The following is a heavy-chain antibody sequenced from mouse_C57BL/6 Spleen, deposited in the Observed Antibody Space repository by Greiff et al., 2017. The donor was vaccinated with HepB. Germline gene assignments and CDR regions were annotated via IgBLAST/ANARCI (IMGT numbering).Heavy chain of an antibody. V-gene: IGHV1-81*01. CDR1: GYTFTSYG. CDR2: IYPRSGNT. D-gene: IGHD2-4*01. Sequence: VHLVESGAELARPGASVKLSCKASGYTFTSYGISWVKQRTGQGLEWIGEIYPRSGNTYYNEKFKGKATLTADKSSSTAYMQLRSLTSEDSAVYFCARRSYDYDGDYWGQGTTLTVSS. J-gene: IGHJ2*01. CDR3: ARRSYDYDGDY.